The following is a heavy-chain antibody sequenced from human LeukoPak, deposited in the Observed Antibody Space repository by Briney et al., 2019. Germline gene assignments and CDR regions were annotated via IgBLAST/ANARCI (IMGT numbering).Heavy chain of an antibody. CDR1: GGSISSYY. Sequence: PSETLSLTCTVSGGSISSYYWSWIRQPAGKGLEWIGRIYTSGSTNYNPSLKSRVTMSVDTSKNQFSLKLSSVTAADTAVYYCARHRRDYDILTGYYTGGHYFDYWGQGTLVTVSS. J-gene: IGHJ4*02. CDR2: IYTSGST. D-gene: IGHD3-9*01. V-gene: IGHV4-4*07. CDR3: ARHRRDYDILTGYYTGGHYFDY.